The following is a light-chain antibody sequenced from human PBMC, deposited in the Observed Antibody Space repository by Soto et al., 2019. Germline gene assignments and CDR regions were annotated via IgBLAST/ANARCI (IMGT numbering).Light chain of an antibody. Sequence: EIVLTHSPGTLSLSPGERATLSCRASLTVSDNYLAWYQQKAGQAPRLVIYGASSRATGIPDRFSASGSGTDFTLTISRLEPEDFAVYYCQQYSTSPLTFRRGTKVEVK. V-gene: IGKV3-20*01. CDR3: QQYSTSPLT. CDR1: LTVSDNY. CDR2: GAS. J-gene: IGKJ1*01.